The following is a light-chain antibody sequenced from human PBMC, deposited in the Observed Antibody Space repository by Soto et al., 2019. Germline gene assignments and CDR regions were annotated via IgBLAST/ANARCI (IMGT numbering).Light chain of an antibody. CDR3: QQYSGYFLT. J-gene: IGKJ4*01. V-gene: IGKV1-5*03. CDR1: QTISSY. CDR2: KTS. Sequence: DIQMTQSPSTLSASVGDTVTISCRASQTISSYLAWYQHKPGKAPKVLIYKTSTLESGVPSRFSGSGSGTELTLTISGLQPDDFATYYCQQYSGYFLTFGGGTKVTI.